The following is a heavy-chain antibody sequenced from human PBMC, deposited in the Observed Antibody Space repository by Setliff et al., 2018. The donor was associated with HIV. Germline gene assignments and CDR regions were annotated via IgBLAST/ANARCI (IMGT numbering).Heavy chain of an antibody. CDR2: ISTYNGNT. CDR3: ARGRGPSRFDY. Sequence: ASVKVSCKASGYTFTNYGISWVRQAPGQGLEWMGWISTYNGNTKYVQKLQGRVTMTTDTSTSTAYMELRSLRSDDTAMYYCARGRGPSRFDYWGQGTLVTVSS. J-gene: IGHJ4*01. V-gene: IGHV1-18*01. CDR1: GYTFTNYG.